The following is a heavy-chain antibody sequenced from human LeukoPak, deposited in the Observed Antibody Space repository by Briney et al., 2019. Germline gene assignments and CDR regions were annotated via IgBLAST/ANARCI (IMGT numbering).Heavy chain of an antibody. V-gene: IGHV3-21*01. CDR2: IGSNSDYI. J-gene: IGHJ5*02. D-gene: IGHD3-10*01. CDR3: ARDRGYGSGSSQNWFDP. CDR1: GFTFSSYT. Sequence: GGSLRLSCVASGFTFSSYTMIWVRQAPGKGLEWVSSIGSNSDYIYYADSVKGRFTISRDNAKNSLFLQMNSLTADDTAVYYCARDRGYGSGSSQNWFDPWGQGILVTVSS.